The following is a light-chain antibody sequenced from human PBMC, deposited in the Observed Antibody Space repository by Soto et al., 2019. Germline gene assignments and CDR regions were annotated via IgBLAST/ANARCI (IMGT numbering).Light chain of an antibody. CDR1: NIGSKS. CDR2: DDS. Sequence: SYELTQPPSVSVAPGQTARITCGGNNIGSKSVHWYQQKPGQAPVLVVYDDSDRPSGIPERFSGSNSGNTATLTISRVEAGDGGDHFCPGLDRSSEYWVFRGRTQLTVL. V-gene: IGLV3-21*02. CDR3: PGLDRSSEYWV. J-gene: IGLJ3*02.